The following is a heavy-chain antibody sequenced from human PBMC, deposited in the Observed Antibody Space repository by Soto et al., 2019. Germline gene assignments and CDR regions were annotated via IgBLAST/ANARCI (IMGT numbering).Heavy chain of an antibody. CDR3: ARDKEWELLVGWFDP. CDR2: IIPILGIA. D-gene: IGHD1-26*01. CDR1: GGTFSSYT. V-gene: IGHV1-69*08. Sequence: QVQLVQSGAEVKKPGSSVKVSCKASGGTFSSYTISWVRQAPGQGLEWMGRIIPILGIANYAQKFQGRVTITADKSTSTADIELSSLRSEDTAVYYCARDKEWELLVGWFDPWGQGTLVTVSS. J-gene: IGHJ5*02.